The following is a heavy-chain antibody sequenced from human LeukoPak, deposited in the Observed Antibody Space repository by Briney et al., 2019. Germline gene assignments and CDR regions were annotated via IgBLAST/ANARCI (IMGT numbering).Heavy chain of an antibody. Sequence: ASVKVSCKASGYTFTGYYMHWVRQAPGQGLEWMGWINPNSGGTNYAQKFQGRVTMTRDTSISTAYMELSRLRSDDTAVYYCARRGVDSTVVTPSYVDYWGQGTLVTVSS. CDR3: ARRGVDSTVVTPSYVDY. J-gene: IGHJ4*02. D-gene: IGHD4-23*01. CDR2: INPNSGGT. CDR1: GYTFTGYY. V-gene: IGHV1-2*02.